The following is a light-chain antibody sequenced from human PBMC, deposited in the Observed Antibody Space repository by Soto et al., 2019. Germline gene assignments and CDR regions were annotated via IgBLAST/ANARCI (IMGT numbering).Light chain of an antibody. V-gene: IGKV1-5*01. Sequence: DIQMTQSPSTLSASVGDRVTITCRASQSISSWLAWYQQKPGKAPKLLIYDASSLEIGVPSRFSGSGSGTEFTLTISSLQPDDFATYYCQQYNIYLTFGQGTNVEIK. CDR3: QQYNIYLT. J-gene: IGKJ1*01. CDR2: DAS. CDR1: QSISSW.